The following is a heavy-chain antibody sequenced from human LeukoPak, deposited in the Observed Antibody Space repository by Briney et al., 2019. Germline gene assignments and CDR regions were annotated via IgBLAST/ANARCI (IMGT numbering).Heavy chain of an antibody. D-gene: IGHD5-18*01. V-gene: IGHV1-69*13. CDR1: GGTFNTYA. J-gene: IGHJ4*02. Sequence: SVKVSCKASGGTFNTYAISWVRQAPGQGLEWMGRIIPIFATPNYAQKFQGRVTITADESTSTAYMELNSLRSEDTAVYYCARRGDTTMVWGGYYFDYWGQGTLVTDSS. CDR2: IIPIFATP. CDR3: ARRGDTTMVWGGYYFDY.